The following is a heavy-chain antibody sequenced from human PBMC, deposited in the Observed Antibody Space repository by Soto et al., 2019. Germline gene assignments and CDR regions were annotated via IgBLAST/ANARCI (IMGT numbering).Heavy chain of an antibody. CDR1: GGTFSSYA. J-gene: IGHJ6*02. V-gene: IGHV1-69*01. CDR2: IIPIFGTA. Sequence: QVQLVQSGAEVKKPGSSVKVSCKASGGTFSSYAISWVRQAPGQGLEWMGGIIPIFGTANYAQKFQGRVTVTAGESTSIAYMELSSLRSEYTAVYYFARRVTPPLVYYYGMDVWGQGTTVTVFS. D-gene: IGHD2-21*02. CDR3: ARRVTPPLVYYYGMDV.